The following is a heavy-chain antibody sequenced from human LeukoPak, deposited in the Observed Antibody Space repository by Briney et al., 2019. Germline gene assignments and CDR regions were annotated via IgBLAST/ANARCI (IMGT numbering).Heavy chain of an antibody. CDR3: ARRAGAYSHPYDY. J-gene: IGHJ4*02. Sequence: SETLSLTCTVSGGSISSTIYYWGWIRQPPGKGLEWIGSIYYRGSTYYNPSLKSRVAISVDTSKNQFSLKLSSVTAADTAVYYCARRAGAYSHPYDYWGQGTLVTVSS. CDR2: IYYRGST. CDR1: GGSISSTIYY. V-gene: IGHV4-39*07. D-gene: IGHD4/OR15-4a*01.